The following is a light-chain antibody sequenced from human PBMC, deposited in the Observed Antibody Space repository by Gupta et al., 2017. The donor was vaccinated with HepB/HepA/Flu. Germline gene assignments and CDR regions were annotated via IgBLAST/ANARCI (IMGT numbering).Light chain of an antibody. CDR3: CSYGGRSTWV. Sequence: QSALTQPASVSGSPGQSITISCTGTSSDVGSYDLVSWYQRHRGKAHKLMIYEVTKRPSGVSYRFSGSKSANTASLTISGLQAEDEADYFCCSYGGRSTWVFGGGTKLTVL. CDR1: SSDVGSYDL. V-gene: IGLV2-23*02. J-gene: IGLJ3*02. CDR2: EVT.